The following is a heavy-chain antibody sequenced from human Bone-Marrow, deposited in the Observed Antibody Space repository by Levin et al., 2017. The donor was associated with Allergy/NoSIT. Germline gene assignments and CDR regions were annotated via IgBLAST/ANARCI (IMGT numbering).Heavy chain of an antibody. CDR1: GFTFSDYA. D-gene: IGHD3-16*01. V-gene: IGHV3-30*04. Sequence: PSETLSLTCAASGFTFSDYAIHWVRQAPGKGLEWVAVISYAGTNQYYADSVKGRFTTSRDNSKNTVYLQMYRLRVEDTAVYYCARLLIEWGSGMDVWGQGTTVTVSS. J-gene: IGHJ6*02. CDR2: ISYAGTNQ. CDR3: ARLLIEWGSGMDV.